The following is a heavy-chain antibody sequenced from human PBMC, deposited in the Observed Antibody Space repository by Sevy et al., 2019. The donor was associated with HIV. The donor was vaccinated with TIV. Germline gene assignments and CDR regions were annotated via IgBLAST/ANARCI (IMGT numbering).Heavy chain of an antibody. Sequence: GGSLRLSCAASGFTFSSYAMSWVRQAPGKGLEWVSAISGSGGSTYYADSVKGRFTISRDNSKNTLYLQMNSLRAEDTAVYYCAKSYSSGYPYYYYGMDVWGQRTTVTVSS. D-gene: IGHD3-22*01. J-gene: IGHJ6*02. CDR1: GFTFSSYA. CDR3: AKSYSSGYPYYYYGMDV. CDR2: ISGSGGST. V-gene: IGHV3-23*01.